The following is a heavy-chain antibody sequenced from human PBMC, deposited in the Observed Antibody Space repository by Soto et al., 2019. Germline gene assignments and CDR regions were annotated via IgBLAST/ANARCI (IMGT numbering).Heavy chain of an antibody. CDR1: GFTFSSYS. D-gene: IGHD4-4*01. V-gene: IGHV3-48*01. CDR3: AKDNYYSNSPDYYYYGMDV. Sequence: GGSLRLSCAASGFTFSSYSMNWVRQAPGKGLEWVSYISSSSSTIYYADSVKGRFTISRDNAKNSLYLQMNSLRAEDTAVYYCAKDNYYSNSPDYYYYGMDVWGQGTTVTVSS. CDR2: ISSSSSTI. J-gene: IGHJ6*02.